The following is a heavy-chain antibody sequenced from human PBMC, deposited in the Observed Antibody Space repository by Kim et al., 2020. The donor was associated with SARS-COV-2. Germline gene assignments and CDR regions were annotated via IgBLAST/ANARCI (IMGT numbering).Heavy chain of an antibody. CDR2: ISSSSSYI. J-gene: IGHJ4*02. CDR1: GFTFSSYS. Sequence: GGSLRLSCAASGFTFSSYSMNWVRQAPGKGLEWVSSISSSSSYIYYADSVKGRFTISRDNAKNSLYLQMNSLRAEDTAVYYCARGVLADYDYVWGSFDGHGRQLYYFDYWGQGTLVTVSS. V-gene: IGHV3-21*01. D-gene: IGHD3-16*01. CDR3: ARGVLADYDYVWGSFDGHGRQLYYFDY.